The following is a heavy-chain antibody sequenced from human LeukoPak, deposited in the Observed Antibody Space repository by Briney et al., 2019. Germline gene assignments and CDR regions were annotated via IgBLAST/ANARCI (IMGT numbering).Heavy chain of an antibody. D-gene: IGHD1-14*01. Sequence: EGSLRLSCAASGFIVNSYYMSWFRQAPGKGLEWVSVIYTAGTTHYADSVRGRFILSRDYSKNTLNLQMNSLRAEDTAVYYCARGYAQAEVTAPDYWGQGILVTVSS. V-gene: IGHV3-53*01. CDR1: GFIVNSYY. J-gene: IGHJ4*02. CDR2: IYTAGTT. CDR3: ARGYAQAEVTAPDY.